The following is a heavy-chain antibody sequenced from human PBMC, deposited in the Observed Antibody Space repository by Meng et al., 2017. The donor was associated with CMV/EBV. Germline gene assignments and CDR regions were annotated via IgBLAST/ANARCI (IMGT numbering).Heavy chain of an antibody. CDR3: ARSSYYDSSGYYYLGGMDV. Sequence: PETLSPTCTVSGGSTSSYYWSWIRQPPGKGLEWIGYIYYSGSTNYNPSLKSRVTISVDTSKNQFSLKLSSVTAADTAVYYCARSSYYDSSGYYYLGGMDVWGQGTTVTVSS. D-gene: IGHD3-22*01. CDR1: GGSTSSYY. V-gene: IGHV4-59*01. CDR2: IYYSGST. J-gene: IGHJ6*02.